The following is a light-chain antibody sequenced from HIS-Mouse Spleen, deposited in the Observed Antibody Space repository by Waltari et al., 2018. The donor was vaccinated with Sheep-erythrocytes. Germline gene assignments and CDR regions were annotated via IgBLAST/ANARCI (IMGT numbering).Light chain of an antibody. V-gene: IGLV3-19*01. Sequence: SSELTQDPAVSVALGQTVRITCQGDSLRSYYASWYQQKPGQAPVLVIHGKNNRPSGIPDRFSGSSSGNTASLPITGAQAEDEADYYCNSRDSSGNHYVFGTVTKVTVL. J-gene: IGLJ1*01. CDR1: SLRSYY. CDR2: GKN. CDR3: NSRDSSGNHYV.